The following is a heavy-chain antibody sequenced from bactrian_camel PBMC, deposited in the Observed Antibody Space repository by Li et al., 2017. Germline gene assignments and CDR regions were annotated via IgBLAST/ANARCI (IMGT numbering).Heavy chain of an antibody. Sequence: HVQLVESGGGSVQAGGSLRLSCTASGFTFDDSDMGWYRQAPGNECELVSTISSGSGSPSYADSVKGRFTISRDNAKNTLYLQLDSLTTEDTAMYYCTRGPANKYWGRGTQVTVS. CDR1: GFTFDDSD. CDR3: TRGPANKY. CDR2: ISSGSGSP. V-gene: IGHV3S63*01. J-gene: IGHJ4*01.